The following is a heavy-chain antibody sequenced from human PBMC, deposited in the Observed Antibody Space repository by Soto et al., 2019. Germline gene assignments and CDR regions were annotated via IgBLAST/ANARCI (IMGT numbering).Heavy chain of an antibody. CDR3: ARALMRPAATVYAY. Sequence: SETLSLTCTVSGGYISSSSYYWGWIRQPPGKGLEWIGRIYYSGSTNYNPSLKSRVTISVDTSKNQFSLKLSSVTAADTAVYYCARALMRPAATVYAYWGQGTLDTVSS. J-gene: IGHJ4*02. V-gene: IGHV4-39*01. D-gene: IGHD2-2*01. CDR1: GGYISSSSYY. CDR2: IYYSGST.